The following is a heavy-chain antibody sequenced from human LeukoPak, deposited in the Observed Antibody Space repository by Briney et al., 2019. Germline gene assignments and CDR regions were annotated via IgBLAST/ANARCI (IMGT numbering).Heavy chain of an antibody. CDR2: IYPGDSDT. D-gene: IGHD2-2*01. J-gene: IGHJ4*02. CDR1: GYSFTSYW. V-gene: IGHV5-51*01. Sequence: GESLKISCKGSGYSFTSYWIGWVRQMPGKGLEWMGIIYPGDSDTRYSPSFQGQVTISADKSISTAYLQWSSLKASDTAMYYCARRGRRGVVPAAYSDYWGQGTLVTVSS. CDR3: ARRGRRGVVPAAYSDY.